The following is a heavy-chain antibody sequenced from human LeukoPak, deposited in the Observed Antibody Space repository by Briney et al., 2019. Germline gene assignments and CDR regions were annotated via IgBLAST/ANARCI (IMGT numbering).Heavy chain of an antibody. D-gene: IGHD3-10*01. V-gene: IGHV3-23*01. CDR3: AKRGVVIRVILVGFHKEAYYFDS. CDR2: ISDRGSRT. CDR1: GITLSNYG. J-gene: IGHJ4*02. Sequence: GGSQRLSCAVSGITLSNYGMSWVRQAPGKGLEWVAGISDRGSRTNYADSVKGRFTISRDNSKNTLYLQMSSLRAEDTAVYFCAKRGVVIRVILVGFHKEAYYFDSWGQGALVTVSS.